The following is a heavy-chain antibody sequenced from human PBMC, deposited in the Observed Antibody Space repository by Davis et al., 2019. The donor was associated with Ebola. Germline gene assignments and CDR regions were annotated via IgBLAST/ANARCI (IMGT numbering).Heavy chain of an antibody. CDR1: GGSIRSYY. CDR2: IYYTGST. D-gene: IGHD4-23*01. V-gene: IGHV4-59*01. CDR3: ARNSVTKFNWLDP. Sequence: LEALSLTCTVSGGSIRSYYWSWIRQPPGKGLEWIGYIYYTGSTDYNPSLKSRVTISVDTSRNQFSLKMRSVTAADTAVYYCARNSVTKFNWLDPWGQGALVTVSS. J-gene: IGHJ5*02.